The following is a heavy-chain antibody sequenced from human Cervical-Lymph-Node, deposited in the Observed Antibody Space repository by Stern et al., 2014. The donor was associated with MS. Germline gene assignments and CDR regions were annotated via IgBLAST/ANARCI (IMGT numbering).Heavy chain of an antibody. CDR2: FDPEDGET. J-gene: IGHJ6*02. V-gene: IGHV1-24*01. CDR1: GYTLTELS. Sequence: VPLVESGAEVKKPRASVKVSCKVSGYTLTELSMHWVRQAPGKGLEWMGGFDPEDGETIYAQKFQGRVTMTEDTSTDTAYMELSSLRSEDTAVYYCATDRDDFRSGYSAPTKGYGLDVWGQGTTVTVTS. D-gene: IGHD3-3*01. CDR3: ATDRDDFRSGYSAPTKGYGLDV.